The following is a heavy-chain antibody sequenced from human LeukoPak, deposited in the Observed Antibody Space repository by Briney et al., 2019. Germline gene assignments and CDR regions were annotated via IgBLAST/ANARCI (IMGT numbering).Heavy chain of an antibody. CDR3: ARIRITMVRGVIAIWFDP. V-gene: IGHV4-4*07. CDR1: GGSISSYY. D-gene: IGHD3-10*01. J-gene: IGHJ5*02. Sequence: PSETLSLTCTVSGGSISSYYWSCIRQPAGKGLEWIGRIYTSGSTNYNPSLKSRVTISVDKSKNQFSLKLHSVTAADTAVYYCARIRITMVRGVIAIWFDPWVQGTLVTVSS. CDR2: IYTSGST.